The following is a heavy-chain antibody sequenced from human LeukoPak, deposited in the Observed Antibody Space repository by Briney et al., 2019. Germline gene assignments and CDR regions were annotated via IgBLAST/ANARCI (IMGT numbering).Heavy chain of an antibody. CDR3: AKGGWLDN. D-gene: IGHD6-19*01. CDR2: ITNNDETT. J-gene: IGHJ4*02. Sequence: GGSLRLSCAASGFPFDIFVMSWVRQAPGKGLEWVSAITNNDETTYYVDSVKGRLTISRDNSKNRLYLQMNSLRAEDTAICYCAKGGWLDNWGQGALVTVSS. CDR1: GFPFDIFV. V-gene: IGHV3-23*05.